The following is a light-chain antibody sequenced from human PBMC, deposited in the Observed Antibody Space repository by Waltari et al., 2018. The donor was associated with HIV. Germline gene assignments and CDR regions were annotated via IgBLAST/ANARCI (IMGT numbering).Light chain of an antibody. CDR2: TNL. J-gene: IGLJ2*01. Sequence: QSVLTQPPSVSGVPGQRVTISCTGNSTNIGAGYDVHWYQQLPRTAPNILIFTNLSRPSGCPERFSYSKSVTSSSRAIPGLQAEDEADYDCHSYDSSLSGSIFGGGTKLTVL. V-gene: IGLV1-40*01. CDR3: HSYDSSLSGSI. CDR1: STNIGAGYD.